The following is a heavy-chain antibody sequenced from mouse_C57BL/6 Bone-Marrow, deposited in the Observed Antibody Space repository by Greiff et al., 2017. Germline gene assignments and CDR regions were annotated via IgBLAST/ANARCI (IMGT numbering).Heavy chain of an antibody. D-gene: IGHD1-1*01. CDR3: ARPYGSISYAMDY. Sequence: VKLVESGPGLVAPSQSLSITCTVSGFSLTSYGVHWVRQPPGKGLEWLVVIWSDGSTTYNSALKSSLSISNDNSKRQVFLKMNSLQTDDTAMYYCARPYGSISYAMDYWGQGTSVTVSS. V-gene: IGHV2-6*03. J-gene: IGHJ4*01. CDR1: GFSLTSYG. CDR2: IWSDGST.